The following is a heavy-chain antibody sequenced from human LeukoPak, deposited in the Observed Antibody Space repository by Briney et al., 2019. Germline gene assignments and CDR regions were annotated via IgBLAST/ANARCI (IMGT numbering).Heavy chain of an antibody. CDR1: GFTFSSYG. J-gene: IGHJ6*02. V-gene: IGHV3-33*01. CDR2: IWYDGSNK. Sequence: GGSLRLSCAASGFTFSSYGMHWVRQAPGKGLEWVAVIWYDGSNKYYADSVKGRFTISRDNSKNTLYLQMNSLRAEDTAVYYCARTGGYCSSTSCPENYYYGMDVWGQGTTVTVSS. CDR3: ARTGGYCSSTSCPENYYYGMDV. D-gene: IGHD2-2*01.